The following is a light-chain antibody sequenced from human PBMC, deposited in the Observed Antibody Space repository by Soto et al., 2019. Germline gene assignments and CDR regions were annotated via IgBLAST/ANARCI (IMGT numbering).Light chain of an antibody. Sequence: QSALTQPPSASGSPGQSVTISCTGTSSDVGSYNSVSWYQHHPGKAPKLMIYEVSKRPSGVPDRFSGSKSANTASLTVSWLQAEDEADYYCSSYAGSNNYVFGTGTKVTVL. CDR2: EVS. V-gene: IGLV2-8*01. CDR1: SSDVGSYNS. CDR3: SSYAGSNNYV. J-gene: IGLJ1*01.